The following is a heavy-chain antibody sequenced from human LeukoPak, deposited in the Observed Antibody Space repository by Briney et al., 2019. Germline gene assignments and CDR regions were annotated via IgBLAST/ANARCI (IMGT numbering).Heavy chain of an antibody. D-gene: IGHD6-13*01. CDR2: ISSSGSTI. CDR3: ARGLRCSWYEGAFDI. CDR1: GFTFSDYY. J-gene: IGHJ3*02. Sequence: KPGGSLRLSCAASGFTFSDYYMSWICQAPGKGLGWVSYISSSGSTIYYADSVKGRFTISRDNAKNSLYLQMNSLRAEDTAVYYCARGLRCSWYEGAFDIWGQGTMGTVSS. V-gene: IGHV3-11*01.